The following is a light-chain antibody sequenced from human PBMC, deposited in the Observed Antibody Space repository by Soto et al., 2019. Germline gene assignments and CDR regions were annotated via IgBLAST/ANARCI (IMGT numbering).Light chain of an antibody. CDR1: SNDIGAYNY. CDR3: SSYTSSASRWV. V-gene: IGLV2-14*03. J-gene: IGLJ3*02. Sequence: QSALTQPASVSGSPGQTITISCTGTSNDIGAYNYVFWYQHHPCKAHQLIIYDVSNRPSGVSDRFSGSKSGDTASLTISGLQAGDEADYYCSSYTSSASRWVFGGGTKLTVL. CDR2: DVS.